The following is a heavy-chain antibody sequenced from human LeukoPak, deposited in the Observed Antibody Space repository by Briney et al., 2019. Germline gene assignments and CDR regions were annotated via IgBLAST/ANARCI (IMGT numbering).Heavy chain of an antibody. CDR3: ARPVDYNAGDY. D-gene: IGHD5-12*01. Sequence: GGSLRLSCAASGFTVSSNYMSWVRQAPGKGLEWVSANSGSGYTTYYADSVEGRFTTSRDNFKNSLYLQMNSLRAEDTAVYYCARPVDYNAGDYWGQGTLVTVSS. CDR1: GFTVSSNY. CDR2: NSGSGYTT. V-gene: IGHV3-23*01. J-gene: IGHJ4*02.